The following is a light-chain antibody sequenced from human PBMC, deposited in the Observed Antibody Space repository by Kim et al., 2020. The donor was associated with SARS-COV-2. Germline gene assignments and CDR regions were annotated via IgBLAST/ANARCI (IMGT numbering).Light chain of an antibody. CDR3: QSYDSSLSGWV. J-gene: IGLJ3*02. V-gene: IGLV1-40*01. CDR2: ANT. Sequence: RVTISCTGSGSNIGAEYNVHWHQQLPGTAPQRLIYANTHRPAGVPDRFSGSKSGTSASLAITGLQPGDEAYYYCQSYDSSLSGWVFGGGTKLTVL. CDR1: GSNIGAEYN.